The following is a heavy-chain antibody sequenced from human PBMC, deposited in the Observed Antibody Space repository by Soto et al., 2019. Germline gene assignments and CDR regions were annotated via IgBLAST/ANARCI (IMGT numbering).Heavy chain of an antibody. J-gene: IGHJ6*02. Sequence: PSETLSLTCTVSNGSVSSGTYSWSWVRQTPGKGLEWIGYIYYSGTTYYTPSLKSRLTMSMDRANDHFTLNLTSVTAADTAVYFCARGHYYYGMDVWGQGTTVTVSS. CDR1: NGSVSSGTYS. CDR2: IYYSGTT. V-gene: IGHV4-30-2*01. CDR3: ARGHYYYGMDV.